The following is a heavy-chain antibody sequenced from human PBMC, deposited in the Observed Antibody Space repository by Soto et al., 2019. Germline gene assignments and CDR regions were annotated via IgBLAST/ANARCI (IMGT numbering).Heavy chain of an antibody. D-gene: IGHD4-17*01. CDR2: IIPILGIA. V-gene: IGHV1-69*02. CDR3: ARGHEYGGNSDAFDI. Sequence: SVKVSCKASGGTFSSYTISWVRQAPGQGLEWMGRIIPILGIANYAQKFQGRVTITADKSTNTAYMELRSLFSEDTAVYYCARGHEYGGNSDAFDIRGQGTVVTVSS. J-gene: IGHJ3*02. CDR1: GGTFSSYT.